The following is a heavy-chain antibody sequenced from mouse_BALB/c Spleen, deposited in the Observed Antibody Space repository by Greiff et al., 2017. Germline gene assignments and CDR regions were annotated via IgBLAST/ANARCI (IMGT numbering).Heavy chain of an antibody. D-gene: IGHD2-14*01. CDR3: ARSEYDGAWFAY. CDR2: IYPGDGDT. J-gene: IGHJ3*01. CDR1: GYAFSSYW. V-gene: IGHV1-80*01. Sequence: QVQLQQSGAELVRPGSSVKISCKASGYAFSSYWMNWVKQRPGQGLEWIGQIYPGDGDTNYNGKFKGKATLTADKSSSTAYMQLSSLTSEDSAVYFCARSEYDGAWFAYWGQGTLVTVSA.